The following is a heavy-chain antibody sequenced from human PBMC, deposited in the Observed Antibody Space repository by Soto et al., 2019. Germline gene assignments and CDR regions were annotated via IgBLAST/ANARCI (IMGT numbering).Heavy chain of an antibody. CDR3: ACRYYDFWSGSQRDYHYGMDV. D-gene: IGHD3-3*01. CDR2: ISWDGGST. CDR1: GFTFDDYT. V-gene: IGHV3-43*01. Sequence: PGGSLRLSCAASGFTFDDYTMHWVRQAPGKGLEWVSLISWDGGSTYYADSVKGRFTISRDNSKNSLYLQMNSLRTEDTALYYCACRYYDFWSGSQRDYHYGMDVCGQGTTVTVSS. J-gene: IGHJ6*02.